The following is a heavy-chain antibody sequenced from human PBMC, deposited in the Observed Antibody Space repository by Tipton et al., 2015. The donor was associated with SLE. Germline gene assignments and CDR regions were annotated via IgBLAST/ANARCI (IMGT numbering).Heavy chain of an antibody. CDR1: GFTFSTYA. Sequence: SLRLSCAASGFTFSTYAVSWVRQSPGKGLEWVSGITSRGAGTYYADSVKGRFTISRDNAKNSLFLQMNSLRAEDTAVYYCARAGYSSLDAFDMWGQGTMVTVSS. CDR3: ARAGYSSLDAFDM. CDR2: ITSRGAGT. J-gene: IGHJ3*02. D-gene: IGHD5-18*01. V-gene: IGHV3-23*01.